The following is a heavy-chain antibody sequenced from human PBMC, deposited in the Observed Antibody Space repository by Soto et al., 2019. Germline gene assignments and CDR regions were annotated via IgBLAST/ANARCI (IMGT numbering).Heavy chain of an antibody. V-gene: IGHV3-30-3*01. J-gene: IGHJ6*02. CDR2: ISYDGSNK. Sequence: GGSLRLSCAASGFTFSSYAMHWVRQAPGKGLEWVAVISYDGSNKYYADSVKGRFTISRDNSKNTLYLQMNSLRAEDTAVYYCARPVADFWSGRPEDYYGMDVWGQGTTVTVSS. D-gene: IGHD3-3*01. CDR3: ARPVADFWSGRPEDYYGMDV. CDR1: GFTFSSYA.